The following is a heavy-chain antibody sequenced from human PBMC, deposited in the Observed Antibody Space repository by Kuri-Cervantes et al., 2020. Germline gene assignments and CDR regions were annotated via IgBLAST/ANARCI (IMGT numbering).Heavy chain of an antibody. Sequence: ASVKVSCKASGYTFTSYAMNWVRQAPGQGLEWMGWINTNTGNPTYAQGFTGRFVFSLDTSVSTAYLQISSLKAKDTAVYYCARAEYYYDSSGYYLTDFDYWGQGTLVTVSS. V-gene: IGHV7-4-1*02. CDR3: ARAEYYYDSSGYYLTDFDY. CDR2: INTNTGNP. CDR1: GYTFTSYA. J-gene: IGHJ4*02. D-gene: IGHD3-22*01.